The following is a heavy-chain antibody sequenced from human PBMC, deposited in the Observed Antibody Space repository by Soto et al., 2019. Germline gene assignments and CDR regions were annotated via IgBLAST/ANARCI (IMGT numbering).Heavy chain of an antibody. D-gene: IGHD2-15*01. CDR3: AKGYTLYCSGGSCSFFDY. V-gene: IGHV3-30*18. CDR2: ISYDGSNE. CDR1: GFTFSSYG. J-gene: IGHJ4*02. Sequence: QVLLVESGGGVVQPGRSLRLSCAASGFTFSSYGMHWVRQAPGKGLEWVAVISYDGSNEYYADSVKGRFTVSRDNSKNTLYLQMNSLRVEDTAVYYCAKGYTLYCSGGSCSFFDYWGQGTLVTVSS.